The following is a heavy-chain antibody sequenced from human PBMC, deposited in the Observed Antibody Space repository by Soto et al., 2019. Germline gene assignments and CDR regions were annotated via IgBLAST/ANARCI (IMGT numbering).Heavy chain of an antibody. CDR2: IRSKAYGGTT. CDR3: TPSSSWDDAFDI. V-gene: IGHV3-49*03. Sequence: GGSLRLSCTASGFTFGDYAMSWFRQAPGKGLEWVGFIRSKAYGGTTEYAASVKGRFTISRDDSKSIAYLQMNSLKTEDTAVYYCTPSSSWDDAFDIWGQGTMVTVSS. J-gene: IGHJ3*02. D-gene: IGHD6-13*01. CDR1: GFTFGDYA.